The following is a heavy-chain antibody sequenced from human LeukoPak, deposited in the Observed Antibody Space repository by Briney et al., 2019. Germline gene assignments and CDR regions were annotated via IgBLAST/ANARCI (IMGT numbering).Heavy chain of an antibody. CDR2: MNPDSGNT. V-gene: IGHV1-8*01. J-gene: IGHJ6*03. CDR3: ASGKREYCSGGSCAIRNYYYYMDV. D-gene: IGHD2-15*01. CDR1: GYTFTRYD. Sequence: GASVKVSCKASGYTFTRYDINWVRQATGQGLEWMGWMNPDSGNTGYAQKFQGRVTMTRNTSISTAYMELSSLRSEDTAVYYCASGKREYCSGGSCAIRNYYYYMDVWGKGTTVTVSS.